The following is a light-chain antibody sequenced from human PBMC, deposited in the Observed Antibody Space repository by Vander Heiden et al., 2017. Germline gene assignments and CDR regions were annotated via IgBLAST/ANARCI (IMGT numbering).Light chain of an antibody. CDR3: CSYAGSRTFVL. CDR2: ECS. Sequence: QSALTQPAHLYESSGQPITISCTGTSSEIGSYYLVSRYQHHPGKAPKLMIYECSKRPSGVSDRFSGSKSGNTASLTISGLQAEDEADYYCCSYAGSRTFVLFGGGTKLTVL. J-gene: IGLJ2*01. V-gene: IGLV2-23*03. CDR1: SSEIGSYYL.